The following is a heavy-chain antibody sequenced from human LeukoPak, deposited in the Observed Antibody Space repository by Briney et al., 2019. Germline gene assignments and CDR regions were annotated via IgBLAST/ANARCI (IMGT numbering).Heavy chain of an antibody. CDR1: GGTFSSYA. Sequence: GASVKVSCKASGGTFSSYAISWVRQAPGQGLEWMGGIIPIFGTANYAQKFQGRVTITADESTSTAYMELSSLRSEDTAVYYCAREYGSGSLYYFDYWGQGTLVTVSS. D-gene: IGHD3-10*01. CDR2: IIPIFGTA. CDR3: AREYGSGSLYYFDY. J-gene: IGHJ4*02. V-gene: IGHV1-69*13.